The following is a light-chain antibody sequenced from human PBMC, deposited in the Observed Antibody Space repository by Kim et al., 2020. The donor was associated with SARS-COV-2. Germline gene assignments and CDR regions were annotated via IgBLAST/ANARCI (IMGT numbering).Light chain of an antibody. CDR3: QQFNNLDT. CDR2: DAS. J-gene: IGKJ2*01. Sequence: RTASVGDRVTLPGQARHGISSGLVWYQQKPGTEPHLLIDDASSLGSAVPARLSGSGSGTDFTLTISGLQPDDFATQYCQQFNNLDTCGQGTELEI. CDR1: HGISSG. V-gene: IGKV1D-13*01.